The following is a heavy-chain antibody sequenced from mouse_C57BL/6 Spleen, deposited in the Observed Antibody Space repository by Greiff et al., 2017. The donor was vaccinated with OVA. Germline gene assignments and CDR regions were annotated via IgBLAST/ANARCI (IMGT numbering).Heavy chain of an antibody. CDR2: ISDGGSYT. CDR1: GFTFSSYA. Sequence: EVKLMESGGGLVKPGGSLKLSCAASGFTFSSYAMSWVRQTPEKRLEWVATISDGGSYTYYPDNVKGRFTISRDNAKNNLYLQMSHLKSEDTAMYYCAREREIYDGYSWFAYWGQGTLVTVSA. D-gene: IGHD2-3*01. J-gene: IGHJ3*01. CDR3: AREREIYDGYSWFAY. V-gene: IGHV5-4*01.